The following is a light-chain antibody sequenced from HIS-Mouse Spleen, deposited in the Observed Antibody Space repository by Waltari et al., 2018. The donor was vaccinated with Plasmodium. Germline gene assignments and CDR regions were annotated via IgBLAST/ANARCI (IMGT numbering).Light chain of an antibody. CDR2: WAS. Sequence: DIVMTQSPDSLAVSLGERATINCKSSQSVLYSSNNKNYLAWYQQKPGQPPTLLSYWASTRESVVPDRFSGAGSGTDFTLTISSLQAEDVAVYYCQQYYSTPLTFGGGTKVEIK. CDR3: QQYYSTPLT. V-gene: IGKV4-1*01. J-gene: IGKJ4*01. CDR1: QSVLYSSNNKNY.